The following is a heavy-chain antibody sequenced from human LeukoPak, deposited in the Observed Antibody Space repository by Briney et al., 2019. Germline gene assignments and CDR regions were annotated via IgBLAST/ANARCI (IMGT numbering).Heavy chain of an antibody. D-gene: IGHD2-2*03. CDR2: INPNSGGT. V-gene: IGHV1-2*02. CDR3: ARVGYCSSTSCYEGWFDP. CDR1: GYTFTGYY. Sequence: GASVKVSCKASGYTFTGYYMHWVRRAPGQGLEWMGWINPNSGGTNYAQKFQGRVTMTRDTSISTAYMELSRLRSDDTAVYYCARVGYCSSTSCYEGWFDPWGQGTLVTVSS. J-gene: IGHJ5*02.